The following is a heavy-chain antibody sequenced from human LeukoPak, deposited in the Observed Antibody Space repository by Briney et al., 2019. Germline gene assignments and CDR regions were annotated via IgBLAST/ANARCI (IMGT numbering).Heavy chain of an antibody. CDR2: IYHSGST. J-gene: IGHJ5*02. Sequence: SETLSLTCAVSGGFISSGGYSWSWIRQPPGKGLEWIGYIYHSGSTYYNPSLKSRVTISVDRSKNQFSLKLSSVTAADTAVYYCARQYCSGGSCSNWFDPWGQGTLVTVSS. CDR3: ARQYCSGGSCSNWFDP. CDR1: GGFISSGGYS. V-gene: IGHV4-30-2*01. D-gene: IGHD2-15*01.